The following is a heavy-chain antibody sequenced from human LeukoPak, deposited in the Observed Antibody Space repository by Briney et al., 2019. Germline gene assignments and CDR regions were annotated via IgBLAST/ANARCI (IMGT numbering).Heavy chain of an antibody. CDR3: ARTLLYCSGGSCYPTRFDS. CDR2: ISSSSSYI. J-gene: IGHJ4*02. Sequence: PGGSLRLSCAASGFTFSSYSMNWVRQAPGKGLEWVSSISSSSSYIYYADSVKGRFTISRDNAKSSLYLQMNSLRAEDTAVYYCARTLLYCSGGSCYPTRFDSWGQGTLVTVSS. D-gene: IGHD2-15*01. V-gene: IGHV3-21*01. CDR1: GFTFSSYS.